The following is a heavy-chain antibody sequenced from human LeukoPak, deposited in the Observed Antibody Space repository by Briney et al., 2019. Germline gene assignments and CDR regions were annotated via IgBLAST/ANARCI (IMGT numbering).Heavy chain of an antibody. Sequence: GGSLRLSCAASAFTFRSYFMSWVRQAPGKGLEWVSSISGSSVTTYYADSVKGRFTISRDNSKNALYLQMNSLRAEDMAVYYCAKLDYYGNYWGQGALVTVSS. CDR3: AKLDYYGNY. D-gene: IGHD3-10*01. J-gene: IGHJ4*02. CDR2: ISGSSVTT. V-gene: IGHV3-23*01. CDR1: AFTFRSYF.